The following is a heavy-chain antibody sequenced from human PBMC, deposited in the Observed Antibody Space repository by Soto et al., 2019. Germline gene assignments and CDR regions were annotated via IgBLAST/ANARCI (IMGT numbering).Heavy chain of an antibody. CDR1: GFTFSSYG. CDR3: AREEMLSSPEPPQDAFDI. Sequence: GGSLRLSCAASGFTFSSYGMHWVRQAPGKGLEWVAVIWYDGSNKYYADSVKGRFTISRDNSKNTLYLQMNSLRAEDTAVYYCAREEMLSSPEPPQDAFDIWGQGTMVTVSS. D-gene: IGHD3-16*01. J-gene: IGHJ3*02. V-gene: IGHV3-33*01. CDR2: IWYDGSNK.